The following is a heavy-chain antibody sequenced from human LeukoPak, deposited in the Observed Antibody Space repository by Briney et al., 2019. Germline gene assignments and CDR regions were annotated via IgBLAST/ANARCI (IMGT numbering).Heavy chain of an antibody. CDR2: IYHSGST. Sequence: SETLSLTCTVSGYSISSGYYWGRIRQPPGKGLEWIGNIYHSGSTYYNPSLKSRVTISLDTSKNQFSLKLSSVTAADTAVYYCARDRWGYFDYWGQGTLVTVSS. D-gene: IGHD4-23*01. CDR3: ARDRWGYFDY. V-gene: IGHV4-38-2*02. J-gene: IGHJ4*02. CDR1: GYSISSGYY.